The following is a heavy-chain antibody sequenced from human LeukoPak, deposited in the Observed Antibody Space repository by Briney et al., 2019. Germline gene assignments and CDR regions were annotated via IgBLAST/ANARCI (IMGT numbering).Heavy chain of an antibody. J-gene: IGHJ4*02. CDR1: GFTFSSCA. CDR2: ISSTSSYI. V-gene: IGHV3-21*04. CDR3: ARDRLHYDSLTGYPAD. D-gene: IGHD3-9*01. Sequence: MAGGSLRLSCAASGFTFSSCAMSWVRQAPGKGLEWVSSISSTSSYIYYADSLKGRFTISRDNAKNSLYLQMNSLRAEDTAVYYCARDRLHYDSLTGYPADWGQGTLVTVSS.